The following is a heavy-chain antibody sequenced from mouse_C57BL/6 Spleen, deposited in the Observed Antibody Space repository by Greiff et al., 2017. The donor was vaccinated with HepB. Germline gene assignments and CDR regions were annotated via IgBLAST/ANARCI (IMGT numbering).Heavy chain of an antibody. D-gene: IGHD2-5*01. V-gene: IGHV1-80*01. J-gene: IGHJ3*01. Sequence: VKLMESGAELVKPGASVKISCKASGYAFSSYWMNWVKQRPGKGLEWIGQIYPGDGDTNYNGKFKGKATLTADKSSSTAYMQLSSLTSEDSAVYFCARPTSYSNYDWFAYWGQGTLVTVSA. CDR1: GYAFSSYW. CDR3: ARPTSYSNYDWFAY. CDR2: IYPGDGDT.